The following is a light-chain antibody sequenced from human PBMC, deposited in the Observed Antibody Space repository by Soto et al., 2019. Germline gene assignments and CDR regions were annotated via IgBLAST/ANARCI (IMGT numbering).Light chain of an antibody. Sequence: DIQLTQSHSTLSASVGDRVTLTFRASQTIDSWLAWYQQRPGKPPNLLIYKASTLASGVPSRFSGSGSGTEFTLSISSLQPDDFATYYCHQYNSYWTFGQGTKVDIK. CDR1: QTIDSW. J-gene: IGKJ1*01. V-gene: IGKV1-5*03. CDR3: HQYNSYWT. CDR2: KAS.